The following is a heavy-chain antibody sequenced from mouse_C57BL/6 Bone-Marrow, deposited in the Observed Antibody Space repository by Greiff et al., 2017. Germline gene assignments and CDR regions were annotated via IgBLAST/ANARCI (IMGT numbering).Heavy chain of an antibody. V-gene: IGHV1-19*01. J-gene: IGHJ3*01. CDR3: ARGEGD. CDR1: GYTFTDYY. Sequence: VHVKQSGPVLVKPGASVKMSCKASGYTFTDYYMNWVKQSHGKSLEWIGVINPYNGGTSYNQKFKGKATLTVDKSSSTAYMELNSLTSEDSAVYYCARGEGDWGQGTLVTVSA. CDR2: INPYNGGT.